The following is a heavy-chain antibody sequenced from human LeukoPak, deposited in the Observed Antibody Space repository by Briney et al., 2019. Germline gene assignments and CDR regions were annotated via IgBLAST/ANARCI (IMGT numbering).Heavy chain of an antibody. CDR3: AKDFMAEYDTGLHDY. V-gene: IGHV3-23*01. Sequence: GGSLTLSCTASGFPLWIYAMSWVRQAPGKGLEWVSGISGSGSSTYYADSVKGRFTISRDNSKNTLYLQMNRLRAEDTAVYYCAKDFMAEYDTGLHDYWARDPLVTVSS. CDR1: GFPLWIYA. CDR2: ISGSGSST. D-gene: IGHD6-6*01. J-gene: IGHJ4*02.